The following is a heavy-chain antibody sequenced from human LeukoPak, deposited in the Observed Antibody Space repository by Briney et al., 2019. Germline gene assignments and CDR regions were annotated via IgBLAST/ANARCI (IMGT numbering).Heavy chain of an antibody. CDR3: TRVPLGEISFFDH. D-gene: IGHD3-16*02. Sequence: GGSLRLSCAASGFTLSNYWMHWLRQAPGKGLLWVSRIKSDGSSTDYADSVKGRFIISRDNAKNSLYLQMNSLRAEDTAVYYCTRVPLGEISFFDHWGQGTLVTVSS. J-gene: IGHJ4*02. CDR2: IKSDGSST. V-gene: IGHV3-74*01. CDR1: GFTLSNYW.